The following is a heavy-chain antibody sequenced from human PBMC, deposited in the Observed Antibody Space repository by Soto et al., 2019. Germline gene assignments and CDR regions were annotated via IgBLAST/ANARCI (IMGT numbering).Heavy chain of an antibody. Sequence: PSETLSLTCTVSGGSISSSSYYWGWIRQPPGKGLEWIGSIYHSGSTNYNPSLKSRVTISVDKSKNQFSLKLSSVTAADTAVYYCARELGGDYGHPYFDYWGQGTLVTVSS. CDR1: GGSISSSSYY. CDR3: ARELGGDYGHPYFDY. J-gene: IGHJ4*02. V-gene: IGHV4-39*07. D-gene: IGHD4-17*01. CDR2: IYHSGST.